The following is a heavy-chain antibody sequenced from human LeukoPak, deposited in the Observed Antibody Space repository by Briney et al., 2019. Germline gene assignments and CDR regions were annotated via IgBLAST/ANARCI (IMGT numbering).Heavy chain of an antibody. V-gene: IGHV3-30*02. CDR3: ANGGIAAAVTDY. CDR2: IRYDGSNK. Sequence: GGSLRLSCAASGFTFSSYGMHWVRQAPGKGLEWVAFIRYDGSNKYYADSVKGRFTISRDNSKNTLYLRMNSLRAEDTAVYYCANGGIAAAVTDYWGQGTLVTVSS. D-gene: IGHD6-13*01. CDR1: GFTFSSYG. J-gene: IGHJ4*02.